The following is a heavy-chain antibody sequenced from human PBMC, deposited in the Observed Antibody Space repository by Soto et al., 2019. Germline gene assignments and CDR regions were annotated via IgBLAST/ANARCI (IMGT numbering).Heavy chain of an antibody. D-gene: IGHD4-17*01. CDR2: INHSGST. V-gene: IGHV4-34*01. CDR1: GGSFSGYY. J-gene: IGHJ4*02. Sequence: SETLSLTCAVYGGSFSGYYWSWIRQPPGKGLEWIGEINHSGSTNYNPSLKSRVTISVDTSENQFSLKLSSVTAADTAVYYCALYDYGDYVDYWGQGTLVTVSS. CDR3: ALYDYGDYVDY.